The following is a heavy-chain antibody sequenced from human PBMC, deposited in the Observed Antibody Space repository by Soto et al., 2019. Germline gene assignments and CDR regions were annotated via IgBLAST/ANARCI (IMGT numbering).Heavy chain of an antibody. D-gene: IGHD6-6*01. CDR1: GFTFSGSA. V-gene: IGHV3-73*01. Sequence: QPGGSLRLSCAASGFTFSGSAMHWVRQASGKGLEWVGRIRNKANSYATAYAASVKGRFTISRDDSKNMAYLQMNSLKTEDTAVYYCTRLSSPDIAASPNYNYYGLDVWGQGTTVTVSS. J-gene: IGHJ6*02. CDR3: TRLSSPDIAASPNYNYYGLDV. CDR2: IRNKANSYAT.